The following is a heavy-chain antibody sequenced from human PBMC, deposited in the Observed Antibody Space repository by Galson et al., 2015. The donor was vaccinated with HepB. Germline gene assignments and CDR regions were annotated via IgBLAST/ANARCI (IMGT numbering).Heavy chain of an antibody. J-gene: IGHJ5*02. D-gene: IGHD3-22*01. CDR3: ARRYYYDSSGYYYLGPTSFDP. V-gene: IGHV1-8*01. CDR1: GYTFTSYD. CDR2: MNPNSGNT. Sequence: SVKVSCKASGYTFTSYDINWVRQATGQGLEWMGWMNPNSGNTGYAQKFQGRVTMTRNTSISTAYMELSSLRSEDTAVYYCARRYYYDSSGYYYLGPTSFDPWGQGTLVTVSS.